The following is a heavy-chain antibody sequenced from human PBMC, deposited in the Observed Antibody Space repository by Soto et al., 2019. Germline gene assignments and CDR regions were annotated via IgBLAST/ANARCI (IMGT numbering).Heavy chain of an antibody. D-gene: IGHD6-19*01. Sequence: QVQLVQSGAEVKKPGASVKVSCKASGYTFTSYGISWVRQAPGQGLEWMGWISAYNGNTNYAQKLQGRVTMTTDTSTSTAYMELRSLRSDDTTVYYCARDPVSEWLAPRWFDPWGQGTLVTVSS. CDR1: GYTFTSYG. CDR3: ARDPVSEWLAPRWFDP. J-gene: IGHJ5*02. V-gene: IGHV1-18*01. CDR2: ISAYNGNT.